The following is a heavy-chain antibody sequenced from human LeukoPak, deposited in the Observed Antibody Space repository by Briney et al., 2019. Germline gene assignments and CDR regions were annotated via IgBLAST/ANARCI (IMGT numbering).Heavy chain of an antibody. Sequence: SVKVSCKASGGTFSSYAISWVRQAPGQGLEWMGGIIPIFGTANYAQKFQGRVTITADESTSTAYMELSSLRSEDTALYYCAWGPPRIIVDYYYYYGMDVWGQGTTVTVSS. CDR3: AWGPPRIIVDYYYYYGMDV. CDR2: IIPIFGTA. V-gene: IGHV1-69*13. J-gene: IGHJ6*02. CDR1: GGTFSSYA. D-gene: IGHD3-22*01.